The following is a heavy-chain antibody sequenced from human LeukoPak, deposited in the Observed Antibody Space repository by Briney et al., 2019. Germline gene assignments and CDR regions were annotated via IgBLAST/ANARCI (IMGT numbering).Heavy chain of an antibody. J-gene: IGHJ5*02. CDR1: GGSFSGYY. CDR2: INHSGST. Sequence: KPSETLSLTCAVYGGSFSGYYWSWIRQPPGKGLEWIGEINHSGSTNYNPSLKSRVTISVDTSKNQFSLKLSSVTAADTAVYYCARKVKRITIFGVAGKGSWFDHWGQGTLVTVPS. D-gene: IGHD3-3*01. V-gene: IGHV4-34*01. CDR3: ARKVKRITIFGVAGKGSWFDH.